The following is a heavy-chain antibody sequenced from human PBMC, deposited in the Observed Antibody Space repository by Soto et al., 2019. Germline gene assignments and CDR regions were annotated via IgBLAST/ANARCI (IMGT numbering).Heavy chain of an antibody. D-gene: IGHD2-8*01. CDR1: GFTFSSYA. CDR3: AKGVYAIFYQTGGYLDL. Sequence: EVQLLESGGGLVQPGGSLRLSCAASGFTFSSYAMSWVRQAPGKGLEWVSAISGSGGSTYYADSVKGPFTISRDNSNNTLYMQMNSLRAEDTAVYYCAKGVYAIFYQTGGYLDLWGRGTLLTVSS. V-gene: IGHV3-23*01. CDR2: ISGSGGST. J-gene: IGHJ2*01.